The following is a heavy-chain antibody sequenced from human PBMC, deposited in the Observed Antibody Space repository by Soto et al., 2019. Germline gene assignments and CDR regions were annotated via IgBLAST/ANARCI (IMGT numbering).Heavy chain of an antibody. CDR1: GGSISSSNW. Sequence: SETLSLTCAVSGGSISSSNWWSWVRQPPGRGLEWIGEIYHSGSTNYNPSLKSRVTISVDKSKNQFSLKLSSVTAADTAVYYCARDRSFVTPYGMDVWGQGTTVTVSS. J-gene: IGHJ6*02. V-gene: IGHV4-4*02. D-gene: IGHD2-21*02. CDR2: IYHSGST. CDR3: ARDRSFVTPYGMDV.